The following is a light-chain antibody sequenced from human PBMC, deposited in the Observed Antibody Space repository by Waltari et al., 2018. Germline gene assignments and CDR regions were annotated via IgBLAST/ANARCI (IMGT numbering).Light chain of an antibody. CDR2: EVS. CDR1: SSDVGSYNL. Sequence: QSALTQPATVSGSPGQSITISCTGTSSDVGSYNLVSWYQQHPGKAPKLMIYEVSKRPSAGYKRFAGSKSGNTASLTISEVQAEDEADYYCCSYAGSSTGVFGGGTKLTVL. J-gene: IGLJ2*01. V-gene: IGLV2-23*02. CDR3: CSYAGSSTGV.